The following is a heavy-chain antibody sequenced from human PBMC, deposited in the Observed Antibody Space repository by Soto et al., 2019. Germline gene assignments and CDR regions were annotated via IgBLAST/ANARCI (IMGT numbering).Heavy chain of an antibody. Sequence: QVQLVESGGGVVQPGRSLRLSCAASGFTFSSYAMHWVRQAPGKGLVWVAVISYDGSNKYYADSVKGRFTISRDKPSKTLYLQINSLRAEDTAVYSCARGGGELPPLDSWGQGTLVTVSS. J-gene: IGHJ4*02. D-gene: IGHD1-26*01. CDR2: ISYDGSNK. V-gene: IGHV3-30-3*01. CDR1: GFTFSSYA. CDR3: ARGGGELPPLDS.